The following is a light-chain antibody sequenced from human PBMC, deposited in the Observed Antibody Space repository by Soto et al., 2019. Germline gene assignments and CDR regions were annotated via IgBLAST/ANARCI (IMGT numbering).Light chain of an antibody. CDR1: QSVSSK. J-gene: IGKJ1*01. V-gene: IGKV3-15*01. CDR2: GAS. CDR3: QQYNNWPLWT. Sequence: EIVMTQSPATLSVSPGERATLSCRASQSVSSKLAWYQQKPGQAPRLLIYGASTRATGIPARFSGSGSGTEFTLTISSRQSEDDAVYYCQQYNNWPLWTFGQGTKVEIK.